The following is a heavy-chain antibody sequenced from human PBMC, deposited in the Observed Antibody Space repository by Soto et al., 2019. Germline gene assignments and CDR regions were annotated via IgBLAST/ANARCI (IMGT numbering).Heavy chain of an antibody. D-gene: IGHD2-2*01. CDR2: ISAYNGNT. J-gene: IGHJ6*02. Sequence: VASVKVSCKASGYTFTSYGISWVRQAPGQGLEWMGWISAYNGNTNYAQKLQGRVTMTTDTSTSTAYMELRSLRSDDTAVYYCARDRGPAATYYYYYGMDVWGQGTTVTVSS. V-gene: IGHV1-18*01. CDR3: ARDRGPAATYYYYYGMDV. CDR1: GYTFTSYG.